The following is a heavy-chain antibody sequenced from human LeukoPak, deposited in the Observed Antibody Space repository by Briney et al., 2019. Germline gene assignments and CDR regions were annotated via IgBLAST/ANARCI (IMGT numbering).Heavy chain of an antibody. CDR1: GFTFSNYW. CDR3: ARVTKNYYGSGSYYYYYYYMDV. CDR2: IHTDGIST. J-gene: IGHJ6*03. Sequence: GGSLRLSCAASGFTFSNYWMHWVRQAPGKGLVWVSRIHTDGISTTYADSVKGRFTISRDNAKNSLYLQMNSLRAEDTAVYYCARVTKNYYGSGSYYYYYYYMDVWGKGTTVTISS. D-gene: IGHD3-10*01. V-gene: IGHV3-74*01.